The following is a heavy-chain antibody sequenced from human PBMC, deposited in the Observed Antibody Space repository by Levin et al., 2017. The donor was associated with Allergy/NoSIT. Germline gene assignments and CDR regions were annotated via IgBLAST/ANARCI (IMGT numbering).Heavy chain of an antibody. Sequence: SETLSLTCTVSGGSISSSISYWGWIRQAPGKGLEWIGSIYNSGSTYYNPSLKSRVTTSVDTSKNQFSLKLSSVTAADTAVYYCARQCYDILTGYYNFDYWGQGTLVTVPS. V-gene: IGHV4-39*01. CDR1: GGSISSSISY. CDR2: IYNSGST. J-gene: IGHJ4*02. D-gene: IGHD3-9*01. CDR3: ARQCYDILTGYYNFDY.